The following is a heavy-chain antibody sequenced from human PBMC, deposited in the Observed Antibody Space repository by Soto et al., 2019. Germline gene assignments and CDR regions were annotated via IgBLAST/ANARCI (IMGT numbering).Heavy chain of an antibody. CDR2: IIPTFGTA. J-gene: IGHJ6*02. CDR1: GDTFSSYT. CDR3: ARGRGTGYYGMDV. V-gene: IGHV1-69*13. D-gene: IGHD3-10*01. Sequence: SVKVSCKASGDTFSSYTISWVRQAPGQGLEWMGGIIPTFGTANYAQKFQGRVTITADESASTAYMDLSSLRSEDTAVYFCARGRGTGYYGMDVWGQGPTVTVSS.